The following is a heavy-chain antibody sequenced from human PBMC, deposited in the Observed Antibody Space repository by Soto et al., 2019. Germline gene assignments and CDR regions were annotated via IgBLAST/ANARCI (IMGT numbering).Heavy chain of an antibody. J-gene: IGHJ4*02. V-gene: IGHV3-74*01. CDR2: ISQDGAIA. CDR3: LRDQRHWNEFADQ. Sequence: VQLVESGGGLVQPGGSLRLSCAASGFAFGSYWMHWVRQAPGKGLVWVSRISQDGAIATQADSVKGRFTISRDNAKNTLFLQMNRLRADATAVYYCLRDQRHWNEFADQWGQGTLVTVSS. D-gene: IGHD1-1*01. CDR1: GFAFGSYW.